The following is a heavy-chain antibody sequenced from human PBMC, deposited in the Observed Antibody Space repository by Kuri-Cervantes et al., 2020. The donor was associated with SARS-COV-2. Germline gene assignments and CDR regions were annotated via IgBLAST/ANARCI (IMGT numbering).Heavy chain of an antibody. CDR1: GFLFSASA. CDR3: ARSGIAARYDAFDI. V-gene: IGHV3-21*01. CDR2: ISSSSSYI. J-gene: IGHJ3*02. Sequence: GESLKISCEVSGFLFSASAIHWVRRGSGRGLEWVSSISSSSSYIYYADSVKGRFTISRDNAKNSLYLQMNSLRAEDTAVYYCARSGIAARYDAFDIWGQGTMVTVSS. D-gene: IGHD6-6*01.